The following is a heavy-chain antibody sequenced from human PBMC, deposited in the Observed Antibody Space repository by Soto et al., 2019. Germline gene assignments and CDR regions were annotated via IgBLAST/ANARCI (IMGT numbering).Heavy chain of an antibody. CDR2: IYHSGTN. J-gene: IGHJ3*01. CDR3: ARDSRYCTDSGCYIMRDAFDV. CDR1: HFSVTNNKY. V-gene: IGHV4-4*02. D-gene: IGHD2-15*01. Sequence: QVLLQESGPGLVKPSGTLSLTCTVSHFSVTNNKYWSWVRQSPGKPLEWIGEIYHSGTNYYKPSLSSRVSMSMDKSNNKICRILTSGTAADTAVYYCARDSRYCTDSGCYIMRDAFDVWGHGTLVTGSS.